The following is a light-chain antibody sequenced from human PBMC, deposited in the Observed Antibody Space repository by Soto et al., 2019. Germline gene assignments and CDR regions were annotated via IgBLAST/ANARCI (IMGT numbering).Light chain of an antibody. V-gene: IGLV2-8*01. CDR1: SGDVGGHNF. J-gene: IGLJ3*02. Sequence: QSALTQPPSASGSPGQSVTISCTGTSGDVGGHNFVSWYQFHPGKAPKLIIYEVSKRPSGVPNRFSGSKSDNTASLTVSGLQAEDEADYFCSSYAGTNKVSGGGTKLTVL. CDR3: SSYAGTNKV. CDR2: EVS.